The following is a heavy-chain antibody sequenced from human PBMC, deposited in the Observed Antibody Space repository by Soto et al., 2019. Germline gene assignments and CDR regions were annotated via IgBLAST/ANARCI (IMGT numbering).Heavy chain of an antibody. V-gene: IGHV3-73*01. D-gene: IGHD1-20*01. Sequence: GGSLRLSCAASGFTFSGSAMHWVRQASGKGLEWVGRIRSKANSYATAYAASVKGRFTISRDDSKNTAYLQMNSLKTEDTAVYYCTRRYELRDLKVYYYYGMDVWGQGTTVTVSS. CDR2: IRSKANSYAT. CDR3: TRRYELRDLKVYYYYGMDV. J-gene: IGHJ6*02. CDR1: GFTFSGSA.